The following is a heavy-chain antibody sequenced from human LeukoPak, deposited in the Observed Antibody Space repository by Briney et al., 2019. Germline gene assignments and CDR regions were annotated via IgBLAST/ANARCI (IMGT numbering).Heavy chain of an antibody. D-gene: IGHD4-17*01. Sequence: SETLSLTCAVYGGSFSGYYWSWIRQPPGKGLEWIGEINHSGSTNYNPSLKSRVTISVDTSKNQFSLKLSSMTAADTAVYYCAREATVTPFDYWGQGTLVIVSS. CDR2: INHSGST. V-gene: IGHV4-34*01. CDR3: AREATVTPFDY. J-gene: IGHJ4*02. CDR1: GGSFSGYY.